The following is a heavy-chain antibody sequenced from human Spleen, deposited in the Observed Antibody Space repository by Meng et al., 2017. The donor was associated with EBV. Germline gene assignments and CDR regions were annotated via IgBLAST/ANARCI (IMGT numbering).Heavy chain of an antibody. CDR2: IHHSGGT. V-gene: IGHV4-4*02. J-gene: IGHJ4*02. CDR1: RGFITSGDW. CDR3: ARAGYHRPASEY. D-gene: IGHD2-15*01. Sequence: QVQLRASGPGLVRPSVTLAPTCSVSRGFITSGDWWSWFRQSPGKGLEWIGEIHHSGGTSYNPSLKSRVTISLDMSKDQFSLRLSSVTAADTAVYYCARAGYHRPASEYWGQGTLVTVSS.